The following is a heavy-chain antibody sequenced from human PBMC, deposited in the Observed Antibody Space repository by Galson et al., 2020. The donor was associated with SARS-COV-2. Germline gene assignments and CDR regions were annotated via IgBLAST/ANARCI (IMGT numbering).Heavy chain of an antibody. V-gene: IGHV4-34*01. CDR2: INHSGST. CDR1: GGSFSGYY. Sequence: SETLSLTCAVYGGSFSGYYWSWIRQPPGKGLEWIGEINHSGSTNYNPSLKSRVTISVDTSKNQFSLKLSSVTAADTAVYYCARAGYDYVWGSYRPPTGYYYMDVWGKGTTGTVSS. CDR3: ARAGYDYVWGSYRPPTGYYYMDV. D-gene: IGHD3-16*02. J-gene: IGHJ6*03.